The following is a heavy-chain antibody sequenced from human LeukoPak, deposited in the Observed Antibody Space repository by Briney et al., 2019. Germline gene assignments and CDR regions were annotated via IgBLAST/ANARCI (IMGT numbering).Heavy chain of an antibody. V-gene: IGHV3-21*01. CDR1: GFAFSSYS. Sequence: GGSLRLSCTASGFAFSSYSMNWVRQAPGKGLEWVSSISSSSTYIYYADSVKGRFTISRDNAKNSIYLQMNSLRADDTAVYYCTRDPGRCTSTSCYPDYWGQGTLVTVSS. D-gene: IGHD2-2*01. CDR2: ISSSSTYI. J-gene: IGHJ4*02. CDR3: TRDPGRCTSTSCYPDY.